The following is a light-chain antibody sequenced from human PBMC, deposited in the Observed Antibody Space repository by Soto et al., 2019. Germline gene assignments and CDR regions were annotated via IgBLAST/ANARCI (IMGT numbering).Light chain of an antibody. J-gene: IGKJ1*01. CDR1: QSVSSSY. V-gene: IGKV3-20*01. Sequence: EIVLTQSPGTLSLSPGERATLSCRASQSVSSSYLAWYQQKPGQAPRLLIYGASRRAPGIPDRFGGYGSGTDFTLTISRLEPEDFAVYYCQQYARSPETFGQGTKVDFK. CDR3: QQYARSPET. CDR2: GAS.